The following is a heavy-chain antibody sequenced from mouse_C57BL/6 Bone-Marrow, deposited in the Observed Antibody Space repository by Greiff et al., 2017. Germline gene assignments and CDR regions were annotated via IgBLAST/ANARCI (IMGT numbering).Heavy chain of an antibody. J-gene: IGHJ2*01. CDR2: IYPSDGRT. D-gene: IGHD1-1*01. CDR1: GYTFPDPT. CDR3: ASDYNARSDSDY. V-gene: IGHV1-78*01. Sequence: VQLQQSDAELVQPGASVKISCTVSGYTFPDPTIHWMKQRPEQGLAWIGYIYPSDGRTKYNEKFKGQTTLTADKSSRTSYMPLNSLTSEDSADYCCASDYNARSDSDYWGQGTTLTVSS.